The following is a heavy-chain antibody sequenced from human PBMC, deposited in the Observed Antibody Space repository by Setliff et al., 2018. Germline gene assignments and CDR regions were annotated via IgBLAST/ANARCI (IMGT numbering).Heavy chain of an antibody. Sequence: ASVKVSCKTSGYAFITFGMSWVRQAPGQGLEWMGWISAYNGNTNYAQKLQGRVTMTTDTSTSTAYMELRSLRSDDTAVYYCARDPFRNYDTAPVWFDPWGQGTLVTVSS. CDR3: ARDPFRNYDTAPVWFDP. CDR1: GYAFITFG. D-gene: IGHD3-22*01. CDR2: ISAYNGNT. V-gene: IGHV1-18*01. J-gene: IGHJ5*02.